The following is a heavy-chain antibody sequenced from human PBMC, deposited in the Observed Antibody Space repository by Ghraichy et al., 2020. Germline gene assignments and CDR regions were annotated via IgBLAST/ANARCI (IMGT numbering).Heavy chain of an antibody. D-gene: IGHD3-3*01. J-gene: IGHJ6*03. CDR1: GFTFSSYG. V-gene: IGHV3-30*18. CDR2: ISYDGSNK. CDR3: AKDDRQGFWSGGYYYMDV. Sequence: GGSLRLSCAASGFTFSSYGMHWVRQAPGKGLEWVAVISYDGSNKYYADSVKGRFTISRDNSKNTLYLQMNSLRAEDTAVYYCAKDDRQGFWSGGYYYMDVWGKGTTVTVSS.